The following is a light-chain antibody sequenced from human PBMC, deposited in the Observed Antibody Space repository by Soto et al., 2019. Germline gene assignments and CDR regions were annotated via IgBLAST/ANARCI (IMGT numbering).Light chain of an antibody. Sequence: EIVLTQSPGTLSLSPGERATLSCRASQSVSSSFLAWYQQKPGQAPRLLIYGASNRATGIPDRFSGSGSGTDFPLTISRLATEDFAVYYCQQYVTSPWAFGQGTKVAIE. CDR2: GAS. CDR1: QSVSSSF. V-gene: IGKV3-20*01. J-gene: IGKJ1*01. CDR3: QQYVTSPWA.